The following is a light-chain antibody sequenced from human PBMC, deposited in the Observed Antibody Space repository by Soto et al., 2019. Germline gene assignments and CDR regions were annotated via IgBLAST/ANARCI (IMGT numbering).Light chain of an antibody. CDR3: NSYAGGLVL. J-gene: IGLJ2*01. CDR1: NNDVGFYNY. Sequence: QSALTQPRSVSGSPGQSVTISCTGTNNDVGFYNYVSWYQQQLGKAPKLLIYDVNKRPSGVPPRFSGSKSANTASPTISGLQAADEADYYCNSYAGGLVLFGGGTKVTVL. CDR2: DVN. V-gene: IGLV2-11*01.